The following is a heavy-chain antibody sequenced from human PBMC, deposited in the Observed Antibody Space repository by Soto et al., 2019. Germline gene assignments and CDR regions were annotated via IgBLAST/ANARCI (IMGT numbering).Heavy chain of an antibody. CDR2: IYYSGST. CDR3: ARSIVANKHYFDY. CDR1: GGSISTGGYY. J-gene: IGHJ4*02. D-gene: IGHD5-12*01. V-gene: IGHV4-31*03. Sequence: PSETLSLTCTVSGGSISTGGYYWSWIRQHPGKGLEWIGYIYYSGSTYYNPSLKSRVTISVDTSKNQFSLKLSSVTAADTAVYYCARSIVANKHYFDYWGQGTLVTVSS.